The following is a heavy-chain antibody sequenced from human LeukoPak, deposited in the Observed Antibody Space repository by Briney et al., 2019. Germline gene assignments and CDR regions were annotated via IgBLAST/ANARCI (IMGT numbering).Heavy chain of an antibody. D-gene: IGHD5-12*01. Sequence: SSETLSLTCSVSGGSIGSSSYFWGWIRQPPGKGLEWIGSIYSSGSTYYNPSLKSQVTISVDTSKNQFSLKLTSVTAADTAKYYCARHCGYTSACCYFDSWGQGTLVTVSS. CDR2: IYSSGST. CDR1: GGSIGSSSYF. J-gene: IGHJ4*02. V-gene: IGHV4-39*01. CDR3: ARHCGYTSACCYFDS.